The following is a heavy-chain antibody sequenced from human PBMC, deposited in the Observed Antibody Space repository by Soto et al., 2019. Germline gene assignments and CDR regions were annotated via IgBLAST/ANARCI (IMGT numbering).Heavy chain of an antibody. V-gene: IGHV3-15*01. D-gene: IGHD3-3*01. CDR3: ATEAGVGGY. CDR1: GFTFSNAW. CDR2: IKSKSAGETT. Sequence: PGGSLRLSCAASGFTFSNAWMSWVRQAPGKGLEWIGRIKSKSAGETTEYAAPAKGRFTISRDDSKNTLYLQMNSLKSEDTAVYYCATEAGVGGYWGQGTLVTVSS. J-gene: IGHJ4*02.